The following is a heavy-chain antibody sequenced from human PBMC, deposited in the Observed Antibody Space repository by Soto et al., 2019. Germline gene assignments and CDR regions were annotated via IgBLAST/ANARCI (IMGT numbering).Heavy chain of an antibody. CDR2: ISGSGGST. Sequence: GGSLRLSCAASGFTFSSYAMSWVRQAPGKGLEWVSAISGSGGSTYYADSVKGRFTISRDNSKNTLYLQMNSLRAEDTAVYSCAKDPLDDYVPWDWFDPWGQGTLVTVSS. D-gene: IGHD3-16*01. V-gene: IGHV3-23*01. CDR3: AKDPLDDYVPWDWFDP. J-gene: IGHJ5*02. CDR1: GFTFSSYA.